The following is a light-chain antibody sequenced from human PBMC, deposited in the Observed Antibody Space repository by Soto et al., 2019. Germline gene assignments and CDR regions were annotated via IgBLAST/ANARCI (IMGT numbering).Light chain of an antibody. CDR1: SSDVGGYNY. Sequence: QSVLTQPPCASVSPGQSVTVSCTGTSSDVGGYNYVSWYQQHPGKAPKLMIYEVSKRPSGVPDRFSGSKSGNTASLTVSGLQAEDEADYYCSSYAGSNNYVFGTGTKVTVL. J-gene: IGLJ1*01. V-gene: IGLV2-8*01. CDR2: EVS. CDR3: SSYAGSNNYV.